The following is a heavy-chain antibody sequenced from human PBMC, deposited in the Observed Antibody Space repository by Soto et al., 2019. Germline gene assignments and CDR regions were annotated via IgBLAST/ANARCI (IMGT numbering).Heavy chain of an antibody. Sequence: SQNLSLTCTVSADSISSYYWTWIRQPPGKGLEWIGNIYYSGSTNYNPSLKSRVTISVDTSKNQFSLKLSSVTAADTAVYYCARERYYGMDVWGQGTTVTVSS. V-gene: IGHV4-59*01. CDR3: ARERYYGMDV. CDR2: IYYSGST. CDR1: ADSISSYY. J-gene: IGHJ6*02.